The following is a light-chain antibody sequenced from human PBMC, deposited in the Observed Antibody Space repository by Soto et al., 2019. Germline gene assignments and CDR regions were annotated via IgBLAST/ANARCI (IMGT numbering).Light chain of an antibody. V-gene: IGLV1-44*01. CDR1: SSNIGSNT. CDR2: TNN. Sequence: QPVLTQPPSASGTPGQRVTISCSGSSSNIGSNTVNWYQQLPGTAPKLLIYTNNQRPSGVPDRFSDSKSGTSASLAISGLQPEDEADYYCAAWDGSLQTGVFGGGTKLTVL. J-gene: IGLJ3*02. CDR3: AAWDGSLQTGV.